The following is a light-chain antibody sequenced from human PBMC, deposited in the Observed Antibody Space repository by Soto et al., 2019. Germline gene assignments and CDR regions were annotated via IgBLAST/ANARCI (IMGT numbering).Light chain of an antibody. Sequence: AIQMTQSPSSLSASVGDRVTITCRASQGIRNDLGWFRQKPGKAPKRLIYAASSLQSGVPSRFSGSGSGTEFTLSISSLQSEDFAVYYCQQYYDWPSLTFGGGTKVDIK. V-gene: IGKV1-6*01. J-gene: IGKJ4*01. CDR1: QGIRND. CDR2: AAS. CDR3: QQYYDWPSLT.